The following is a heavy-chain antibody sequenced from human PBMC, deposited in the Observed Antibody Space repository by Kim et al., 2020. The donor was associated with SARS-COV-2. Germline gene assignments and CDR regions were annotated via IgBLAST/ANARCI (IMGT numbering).Heavy chain of an antibody. D-gene: IGHD3-10*01. V-gene: IGHV1-69*13. Sequence: SVKVSCKASGGTFSSYAISWVRQAPGQGLEWMGGIIPIFGTANYAQKFQGRVTITADESTSTAYMELSSLRSEDTAVYYCARVYYYGSGSYYINYYYGMDVWGQGTTVTVSS. CDR2: IIPIFGTA. CDR1: GGTFSSYA. CDR3: ARVYYYGSGSYYINYYYGMDV. J-gene: IGHJ6*02.